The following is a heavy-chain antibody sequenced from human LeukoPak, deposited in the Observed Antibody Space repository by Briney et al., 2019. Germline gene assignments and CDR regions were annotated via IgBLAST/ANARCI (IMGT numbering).Heavy chain of an antibody. D-gene: IGHD2-15*01. J-gene: IGHJ4*02. Sequence: GRSLRLSCAASGFTFSSYGMHWVRQAPGKGLEWVAVIWYDGSNKYYADSVKGRFTISRDNSKNTLYLQMNSLRAEDTAVYYCARAGASCSGGSCYSSYFDYWGQGTLVTVSS. V-gene: IGHV3-33*01. CDR1: GFTFSSYG. CDR2: IWYDGSNK. CDR3: ARAGASCSGGSCYSSYFDY.